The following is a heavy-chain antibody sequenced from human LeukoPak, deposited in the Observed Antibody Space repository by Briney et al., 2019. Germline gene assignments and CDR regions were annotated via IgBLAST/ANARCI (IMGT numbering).Heavy chain of an antibody. CDR2: ISSSGNTI. J-gene: IGHJ4*02. V-gene: IGHV3-48*04. D-gene: IGHD6-19*01. CDR1: GFTFSSYS. Sequence: GGSLRLSCAASGFTFSSYSMNWVRQAPGKGLEWVSYISSSGNTIYYSDSVKGRFTTSRDNAKNSVYLQMNSLRVEDTAVYYCARYSRGYNSGWDHYYSDYWGQGTLVTVSS. CDR3: ARYSRGYNSGWDHYYSDY.